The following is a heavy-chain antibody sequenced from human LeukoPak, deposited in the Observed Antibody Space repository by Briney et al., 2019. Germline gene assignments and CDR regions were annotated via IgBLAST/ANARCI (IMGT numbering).Heavy chain of an antibody. Sequence: GGSLRLSCAAAGFTFSNYAMTWVRQAPGRGLEWVSSISGSGGSTYYADSVKGRFTISRDNSKNTLYLQMYSLRAEDTAVYYCAKVEGASKASVYWGQGTLVTVSS. CDR3: AKVEGASKASVY. V-gene: IGHV3-23*01. CDR1: GFTFSNYA. CDR2: ISGSGGST. D-gene: IGHD1-1*01. J-gene: IGHJ4*02.